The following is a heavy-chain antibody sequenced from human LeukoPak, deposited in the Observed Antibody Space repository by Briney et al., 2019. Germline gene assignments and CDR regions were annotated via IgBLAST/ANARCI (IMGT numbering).Heavy chain of an antibody. D-gene: IGHD2-15*01. CDR3: ARVGACSGGSCYSGQVAEIDY. V-gene: IGHV1-18*01. Sequence: ASVKVSCKASGYTFTSYGISWVRQAPGQGLEWMGWISAYNGNTNYAQKLQGRVTMTTDTSTSTVYMELSSLRSEDTAVYYCARVGACSGGSCYSGQVAEIDYWGQGTLVTVSS. CDR2: ISAYNGNT. J-gene: IGHJ4*02. CDR1: GYTFTSYG.